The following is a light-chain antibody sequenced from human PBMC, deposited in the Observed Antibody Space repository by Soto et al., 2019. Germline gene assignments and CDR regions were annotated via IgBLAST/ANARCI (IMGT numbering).Light chain of an antibody. Sequence: DVQMTQSPSSLSAFVGDRVTITCRASQGIAPYLAWFQQKPGKVPKLLIYATSTLQSGVPSRFSGSGSGTDCPLTINSLQPEDVGAYYCQKCNSAPLTFGGGTKVEIK. CDR3: QKCNSAPLT. V-gene: IGKV1-27*01. CDR2: ATS. J-gene: IGKJ4*01. CDR1: QGIAPY.